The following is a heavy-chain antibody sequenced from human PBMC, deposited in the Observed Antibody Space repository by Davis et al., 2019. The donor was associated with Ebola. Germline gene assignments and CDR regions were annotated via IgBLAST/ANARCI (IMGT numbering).Heavy chain of an antibody. CDR1: GFSLSTSGLS. Sequence: SGPTLVKPTQTLTLTCTFSGFSLSTSGLSVTWIRQPPGKALEWLARIAWNDDKYYSTSLKTRLTISKGTSKNQVVLTLTNLDPVDTATYFCARDIVVLPAANYYYYYYGMDVWGQGTTVTVSS. CDR3: ARDIVVLPAANYYYYYYGMDV. CDR2: IAWNDDK. J-gene: IGHJ6*02. V-gene: IGHV2-70*11. D-gene: IGHD2-2*01.